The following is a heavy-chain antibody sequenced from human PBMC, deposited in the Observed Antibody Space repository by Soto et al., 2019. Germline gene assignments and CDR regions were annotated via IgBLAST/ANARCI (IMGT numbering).Heavy chain of an antibody. CDR3: ARARIVGATTGYYHYGMDV. J-gene: IGHJ6*02. V-gene: IGHV3-33*01. CDR1: GFTFSSYA. Sequence: QVQLVESGGGVVQPGRSLRLSCAASGFTFSSYAMHWVRQAPGKGLEWVAVIWYDGSNKYYADSVKGRFTISRDNSKNTLYLQMNSLRAEDTAVYYCARARIVGATTGYYHYGMDVWGQGTTVTVSS. CDR2: IWYDGSNK. D-gene: IGHD1-26*01.